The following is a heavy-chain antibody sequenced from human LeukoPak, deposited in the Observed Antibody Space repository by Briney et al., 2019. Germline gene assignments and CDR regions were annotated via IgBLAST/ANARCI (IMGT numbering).Heavy chain of an antibody. CDR2: IYSGGST. Sequence: GRSLRLSCAASGFTVSSNYMSWVRQAPGKGLEWVSVIYSGGSTYYADSVKGRFTISRDNSKNTLYLQMNSLRAEDTAVYYCARAHSSGWYWFYFDYWGQGTLVTVSS. J-gene: IGHJ4*02. V-gene: IGHV3-53*01. CDR1: GFTVSSNY. D-gene: IGHD6-19*01. CDR3: ARAHSSGWYWFYFDY.